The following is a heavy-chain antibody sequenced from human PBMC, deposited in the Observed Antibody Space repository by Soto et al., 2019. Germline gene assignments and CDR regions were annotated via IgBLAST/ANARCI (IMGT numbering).Heavy chain of an antibody. CDR2: IWYDGSNK. CDR1: GLTFSSYG. J-gene: IGHJ4*01. V-gene: IGHV3-33*01. Sequence: GGSLRLSCAASGLTFSSYGMHWVRQAPGKGLEWVAVIWYDGSNKYYADSVKGRFTISRDNSKNTLYLQMNSLRAEDTAVYYCASNYAYAEGHPWYGIDVWGHGPLVTVSS. D-gene: IGHD3-16*01. CDR3: ASNYAYAEGHPWYGIDV.